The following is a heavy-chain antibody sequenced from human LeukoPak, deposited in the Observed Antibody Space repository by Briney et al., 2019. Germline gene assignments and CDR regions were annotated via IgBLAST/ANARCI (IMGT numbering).Heavy chain of an antibody. J-gene: IGHJ6*03. V-gene: IGHV3-21*01. CDR2: ITSSGTYI. Sequence: GSLRLSCAASGFTFNNYNMNWVRQAPGKALEWVSSITSSGTYIFYADSVKGRFTISRDNAKNSLYLQMNSLRAEDTAVYYCARDPYSGSYGDSYYYYMDVWGKGTTVTISS. CDR1: GFTFNNYN. CDR3: ARDPYSGSYGDSYYYYMDV. D-gene: IGHD1-26*01.